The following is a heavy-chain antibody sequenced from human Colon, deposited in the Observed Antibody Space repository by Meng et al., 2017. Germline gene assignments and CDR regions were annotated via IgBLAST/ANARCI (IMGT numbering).Heavy chain of an antibody. CDR1: SGSFSSSNW. CDR3: ARRAPLWFGELASFDS. V-gene: IGHV4-4*02. J-gene: IGHJ4*02. D-gene: IGHD3-10*01. Sequence: QVQVQELGPVLVEPSGTLSLTCTVSSGSFSSSNWWTWVRQPPGKGLEWIGEIYHSGNTNYNPSLKSRVTISVDKSKNQFSLKLNSVTAADTAVYFCARRAPLWFGELASFDSWGQGTLVTVSS. CDR2: IYHSGNT.